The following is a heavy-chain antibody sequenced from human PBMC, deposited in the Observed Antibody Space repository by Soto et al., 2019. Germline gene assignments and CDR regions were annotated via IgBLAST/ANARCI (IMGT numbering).Heavy chain of an antibody. CDR1: GFTFSSYA. D-gene: IGHD2-2*01. Sequence: LRLSCAASGFTFSSYAMHWVRQAPGKGLEWGAVISYDGSNKYYADSVKGRFTISRDNSKNTLYLQMNSLRAEDTAVYYCASLYCSSTSCASYYYYYYGMDVWGQGTTVTVSS. V-gene: IGHV3-30-3*01. J-gene: IGHJ6*02. CDR3: ASLYCSSTSCASYYYYYYGMDV. CDR2: ISYDGSNK.